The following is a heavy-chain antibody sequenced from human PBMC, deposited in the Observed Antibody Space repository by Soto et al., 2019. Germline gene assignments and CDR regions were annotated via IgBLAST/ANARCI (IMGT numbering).Heavy chain of an antibody. CDR1: GYNFSTYD. Sequence: ASVKVSCKASGYNFSTYDISWLRQAPGQGPEWMGRISPKNGNTNYAQNFQDRVTMTADTSSSTAYMELRGLRSDDTAKYYCAKDPRSERSNWFDPWGQGTLVTVSS. V-gene: IGHV1-18*04. CDR2: ISPKNGNT. CDR3: AKDPRSERSNWFDP. J-gene: IGHJ5*02.